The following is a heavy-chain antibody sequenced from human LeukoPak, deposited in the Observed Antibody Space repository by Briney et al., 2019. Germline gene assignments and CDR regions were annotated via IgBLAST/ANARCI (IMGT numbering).Heavy chain of an antibody. Sequence: SETLSLTCAVYGGSFSGYYWSWIRQPPGKGLEWIGEIRHSGSTNYNTSLKSRVTISLDTSKNQFSLKLTSVTAAEPVWYYCARYFDWPYAFDIWGQGTVVTVSP. D-gene: IGHD3-9*01. CDR3: ARYFDWPYAFDI. CDR2: IRHSGST. CDR1: GGSFSGYY. J-gene: IGHJ3*02. V-gene: IGHV4-34*01.